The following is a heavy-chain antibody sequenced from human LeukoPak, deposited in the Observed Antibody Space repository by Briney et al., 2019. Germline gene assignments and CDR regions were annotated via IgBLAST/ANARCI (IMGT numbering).Heavy chain of an antibody. D-gene: IGHD6-25*01. Sequence: PSGTLSLTCAVSGGSISSTNWWSWVRQPPGKGLEWIGEIYHSGSTNYNPSLKSRVTISVDTSKNQFSLKLSSVTAADTAVYYCARRRSGDFDYWGQGTLVTVSS. CDR3: ARRRSGDFDY. CDR2: IYHSGST. CDR1: GGSISSTNW. J-gene: IGHJ4*02. V-gene: IGHV4-4*02.